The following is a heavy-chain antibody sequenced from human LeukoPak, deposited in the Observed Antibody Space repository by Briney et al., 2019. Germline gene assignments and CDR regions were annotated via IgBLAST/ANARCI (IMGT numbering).Heavy chain of an antibody. J-gene: IGHJ4*02. CDR3: SSTFRFASSIQGFDY. D-gene: IGHD3-10*01. CDR1: GGTFSSYA. Sequence: GASVKVFCKASGGTFSSYAISWVRQAPGQGLEWMGGIIPIFGTANYAQKFQGRVTITADESTSTAYMELSSLRSEDTAVYYCSSTFRFASSIQGFDYWGQGTLVTVSS. V-gene: IGHV1-69*13. CDR2: IIPIFGTA.